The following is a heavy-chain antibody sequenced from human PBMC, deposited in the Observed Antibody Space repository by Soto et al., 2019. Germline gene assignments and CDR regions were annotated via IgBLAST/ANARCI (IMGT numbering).Heavy chain of an antibody. CDR3: ARLGGDIVVVTAIHDAFDI. V-gene: IGHV4-39*01. J-gene: IGHJ3*02. Sequence: QLQLQESGPGLVKPSETLSLTCTVSGGSISSSSYYWGWIRQPPGKGLEWIGSIYYSGSTYYNPSLKRRVTISVDTSKNQFSLKLSSVTAADTAVYYCARLGGDIVVVTAIHDAFDIWGQGTMVTVSS. D-gene: IGHD2-21*02. CDR1: GGSISSSSYY. CDR2: IYYSGST.